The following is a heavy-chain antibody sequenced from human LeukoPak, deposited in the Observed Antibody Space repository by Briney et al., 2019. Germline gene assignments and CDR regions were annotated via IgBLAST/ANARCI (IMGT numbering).Heavy chain of an antibody. CDR3: ARDIVVSYFDY. J-gene: IGHJ4*02. CDR2: ISSKGGST. D-gene: IGHD3-16*02. CDR1: GVTSSSYA. V-gene: IGHV3-64*01. Sequence: GRSLRLSRAASGVTSSSYAMHWVRQAPGKGLEYVSAISSKGGSTYYTHSVKGRLPISRDNPESTLYLQMGSRRAEDMAVYYCARDIVVSYFDYWGQGTLVSVSS.